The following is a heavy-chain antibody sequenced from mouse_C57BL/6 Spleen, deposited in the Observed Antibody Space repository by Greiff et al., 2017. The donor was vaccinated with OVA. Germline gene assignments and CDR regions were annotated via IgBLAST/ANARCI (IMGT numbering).Heavy chain of an antibody. D-gene: IGHD1-1*01. V-gene: IGHV5-17*01. Sequence: EVKLMESGGGLVKPGGSLKLSCAASGFTFSDYGMHWVRQAPEKGLEWVAYISSGSSTIYYADTVKGRFTISRDNAKNTLFLQMTSLRSEDTAMYYCARGATVDYFDYWGQGTTLTVSS. J-gene: IGHJ2*01. CDR3: ARGATVDYFDY. CDR1: GFTFSDYG. CDR2: ISSGSSTI.